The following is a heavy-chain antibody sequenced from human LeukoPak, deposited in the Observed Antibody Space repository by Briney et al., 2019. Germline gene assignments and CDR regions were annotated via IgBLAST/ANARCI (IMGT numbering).Heavy chain of an antibody. Sequence: GGSLRLSCAASGFTFSSYAMSRVRQAPGKGLEWVSAISGSGGSTYYADSVKGRFTISRDNSKNTLYLQMNSLRAEDTAVYYCAKVEWELRYFDYWGQGTLVTVSS. CDR1: GFTFSSYA. CDR2: ISGSGGST. D-gene: IGHD1-26*01. V-gene: IGHV3-23*01. J-gene: IGHJ4*02. CDR3: AKVEWELRYFDY.